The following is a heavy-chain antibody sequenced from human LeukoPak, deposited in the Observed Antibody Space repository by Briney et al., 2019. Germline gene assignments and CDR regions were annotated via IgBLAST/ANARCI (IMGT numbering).Heavy chain of an antibody. J-gene: IGHJ6*03. CDR2: IYPGDSDT. Sequence: GESLKISCKGSGYSFTSYWIGWVRQMPGKGLEWMGIIYPGDSDTRYSPSFQGQVTISADKSISTAYLQWSSLKASDTAMYYCARQVPYSSSANYYYYYMDVWGKGTTVTVSS. V-gene: IGHV5-51*01. CDR3: ARQVPYSSSANYYYYYMDV. CDR1: GYSFTSYW. D-gene: IGHD6-6*01.